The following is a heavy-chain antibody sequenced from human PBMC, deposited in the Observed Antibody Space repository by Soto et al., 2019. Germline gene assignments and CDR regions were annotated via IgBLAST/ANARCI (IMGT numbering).Heavy chain of an antibody. CDR2: TYYRSRLFS. CDR3: VRDRYSSSGWFDP. D-gene: IGHD3-10*01. CDR1: GDSVSSYSAA. Sequence: PSQTLSLTCAISGDSVSSYSAAWNWIRPSPSGGLEWLGWTYYRSRLFSEYAESVKSRISINPDTSKNQFSLQLKSVTPEDTAVYYCVRDRYSSSGWFDPWVQGTPVTVS. V-gene: IGHV6-1*01. J-gene: IGHJ5*02.